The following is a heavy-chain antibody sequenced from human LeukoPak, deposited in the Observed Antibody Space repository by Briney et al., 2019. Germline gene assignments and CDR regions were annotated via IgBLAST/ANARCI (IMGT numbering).Heavy chain of an antibody. J-gene: IGHJ1*01. CDR1: GGSISSYD. V-gene: IGHV4-4*07. CDR3: ASGGEMSTSGEFQN. D-gene: IGHD1-1*01. Sequence: SETLSLTCMVSGGSISSYDWSWIRQPAGKGLEWIGRIYTSGSTKYNPSLKSRVNMSVDTSKNQFSLKLSSVTAADTAVYYCASGGEMSTSGEFQNWGQGTLVTVSS. CDR2: IYTSGST.